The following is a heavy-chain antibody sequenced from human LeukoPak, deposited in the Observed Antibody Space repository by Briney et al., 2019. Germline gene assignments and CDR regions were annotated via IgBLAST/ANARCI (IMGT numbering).Heavy chain of an antibody. Sequence: GRSLILSCAASGFTFSGYSMIWVRQAPGKGLEWLSFMTTSGNTIFYAESVKERFTISRDNAKKTLYLQMNSLRDEDTAVYYCARVGGATAVTMYFEYWGQGTLVTVSS. J-gene: IGHJ4*02. V-gene: IGHV3-48*02. CDR3: ARVGGATAVTMYFEY. CDR2: MTTSGNTI. D-gene: IGHD1-26*01. CDR1: GFTFSGYS.